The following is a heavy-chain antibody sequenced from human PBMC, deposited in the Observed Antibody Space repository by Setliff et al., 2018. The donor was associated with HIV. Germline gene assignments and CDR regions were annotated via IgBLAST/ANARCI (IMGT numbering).Heavy chain of an antibody. Sequence: PSETLSLTCSISGGSISFYYWHWLRQTPGKGLEWIAYTFDKGNTHYNPSLESRVTLSLDTSRNLFSLRLASVTAADTAVYSCARDPGDYDRKFDNWGQGALVTVSS. CDR2: TFDKGNT. J-gene: IGHJ4*02. V-gene: IGHV4-59*01. D-gene: IGHD3-22*01. CDR3: ARDPGDYDRKFDN. CDR1: GGSISFYY.